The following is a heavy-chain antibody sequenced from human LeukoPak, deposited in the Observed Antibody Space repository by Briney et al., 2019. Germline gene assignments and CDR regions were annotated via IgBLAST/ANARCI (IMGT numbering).Heavy chain of an antibody. CDR2: ISLAGRT. J-gene: IGHJ4*02. V-gene: IGHV4-4*02. Sequence: PSETLSLTCTVSLDSTTSNFWSWVRQPPGGGLEWIGEISLAGRTRYNPSLKSRVNISIDESKNHLYLNLASVTAADTAVYYCSRESGPFCPFGHWGQGTLVAVTS. D-gene: IGHD1-26*01. CDR3: SRESGPFCPFGH. CDR1: LDSTTSNF.